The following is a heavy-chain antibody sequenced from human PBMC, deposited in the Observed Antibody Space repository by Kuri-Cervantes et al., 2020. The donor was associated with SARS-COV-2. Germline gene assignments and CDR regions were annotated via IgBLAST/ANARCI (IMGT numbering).Heavy chain of an antibody. CDR3: AKDEVDQGGFDI. J-gene: IGHJ3*02. CDR2: ISTSSSTI. D-gene: IGHD2-15*01. CDR1: GFTFRSYS. V-gene: IGHV3-48*01. Sequence: GESLKISCAGSGFTFRSYSMNRVRQGPGKGLEWVSYISTSSSTIYYADSVKGRFPISRDNAKNSLYLQMNSLRADDTAVYYCAKDEVDQGGFDIWGQGTVVTVSS.